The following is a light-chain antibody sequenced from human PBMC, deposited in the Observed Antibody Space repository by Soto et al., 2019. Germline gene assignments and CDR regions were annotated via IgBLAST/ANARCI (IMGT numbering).Light chain of an antibody. J-gene: IGLJ1*01. V-gene: IGLV1-47*02. CDR1: SSNIGTFY. CDR3: AAWDDRLSSID. CDR2: LDT. Sequence: QSVLTQPPSAASTPGQRVTLSCSGSSSNIGTFYVYWYQHLPGTAPRLLIYLDTQRPSGVPDRVSGPKSGTSAFLAISWARSEDEGNYYCAAWDDRLSSIDFGSGRKFTVL.